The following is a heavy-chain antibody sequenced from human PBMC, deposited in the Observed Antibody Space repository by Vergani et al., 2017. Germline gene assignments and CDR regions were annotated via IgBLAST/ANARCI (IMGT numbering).Heavy chain of an antibody. CDR1: GFAVSENY. J-gene: IGHJ4*02. CDR3: ASRISVGESVADF. D-gene: IGHD3-10*01. Sequence: VESGGALVQPGGSLRLSCAVSGFAVSENYIKWVRQAPGKGLEWVSIIYPSGETFFTDSVKGRFTLSRDNSKNMVYLEMNTLRPDDSSLYYCASRISVGESVADFWGRGTLVTVAS. V-gene: IGHV3-66*02. CDR2: IYPSGET.